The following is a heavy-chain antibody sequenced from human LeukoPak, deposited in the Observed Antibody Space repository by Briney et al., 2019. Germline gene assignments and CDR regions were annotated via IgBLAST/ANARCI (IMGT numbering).Heavy chain of an antibody. J-gene: IGHJ4*02. CDR3: ARESSGREGYFDY. D-gene: IGHD6-19*01. CDR2: IWYDGSNK. CDR1: GFTFSSYG. V-gene: IGHV3-33*01. Sequence: GGSLRLSCAASGFTFSSYGMHWVRQAPGKGLEWVAVIWYDGSNKYYADSVKGRFTISRDNSKNTLYLRMNSLRAEDTAVYYCARESSGREGYFDYWGQGTLVTVSS.